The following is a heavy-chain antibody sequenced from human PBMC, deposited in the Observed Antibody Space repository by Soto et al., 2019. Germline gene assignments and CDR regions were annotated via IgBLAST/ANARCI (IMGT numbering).Heavy chain of an antibody. V-gene: IGHV4-61*01. CDR2: IYYSGST. J-gene: IGHJ5*02. CDR1: GGSVSSGSYY. Sequence: SETLSLTCTVSGGSVSSGSYYWSWIRQPPGKGLEWIGYIYYSGSTNYNPSLKSRVTISVDTSKNQFSLKLSSVTAADTAVYYCAGYCSSTSCYSDNWFDPWGQGTLVTVSS. CDR3: AGYCSSTSCYSDNWFDP. D-gene: IGHD2-2*01.